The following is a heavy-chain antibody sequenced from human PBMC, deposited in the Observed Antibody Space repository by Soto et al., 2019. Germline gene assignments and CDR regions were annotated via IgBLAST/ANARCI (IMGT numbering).Heavy chain of an antibody. CDR3: ARDQWELLNWFDP. Sequence: ASVKVSCKASGYSFTTYGITWVRQAPGQGLEWMGWINPYGGNTNYAQKFQGRVTMARDTSISTAYMELSRLRSDDTAVYYCARDQWELLNWFDPWGQGTLVTVSS. D-gene: IGHD1-26*01. CDR2: INPYGGNT. J-gene: IGHJ5*02. V-gene: IGHV1-18*01. CDR1: GYSFTTYG.